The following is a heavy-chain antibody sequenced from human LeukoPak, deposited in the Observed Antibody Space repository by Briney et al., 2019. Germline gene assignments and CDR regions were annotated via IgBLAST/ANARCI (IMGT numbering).Heavy chain of an antibody. CDR3: ARQRGDSSGYYLKGLSDY. D-gene: IGHD3-22*01. Sequence: PSETLSLTCTVSGGSISSSSYYWGWIRQPPGKGLEWIGSIYYSGSTYYNPSLKSRVTISVDTSKTQFSLKLRSVTAADTAVYYCARQRGDSSGYYLKGLSDYWGQGTLVTVSS. CDR1: GGSISSSSYY. V-gene: IGHV4-39*01. J-gene: IGHJ4*02. CDR2: IYYSGST.